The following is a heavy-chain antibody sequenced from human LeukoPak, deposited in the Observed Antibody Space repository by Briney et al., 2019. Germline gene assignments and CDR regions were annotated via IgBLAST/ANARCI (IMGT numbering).Heavy chain of an antibody. J-gene: IGHJ4*02. CDR2: IKGDGSYK. CDR1: GFTVSSNY. V-gene: IGHV3-7*03. CDR3: ATSSDSSGND. Sequence: GGSLRLSCAASGFTVSSNYMSWVRQAPGKGLEWVANIKGDGSYKYYMDSVKGRFTISRDNAKSSLYLQMNTLRAEDTAVYYCATSSDSSGNDWGQGTLVTVSS. D-gene: IGHD3-22*01.